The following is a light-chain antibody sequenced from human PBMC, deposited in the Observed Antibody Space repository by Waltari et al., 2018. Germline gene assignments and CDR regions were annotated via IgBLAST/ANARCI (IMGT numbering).Light chain of an antibody. CDR1: ESVSKF. V-gene: IGKV3-20*01. Sequence: EIVLTQSPGTLSLSPGEGDTLSCRASESVSKFLAWYQQKPGQAPRLLIYHASNRASGIPDRFSGSGFGTDFSLTISRLEPEDFAVYYCQKYESLPATFGQGTKVEIK. CDR3: QKYESLPAT. J-gene: IGKJ1*01. CDR2: HAS.